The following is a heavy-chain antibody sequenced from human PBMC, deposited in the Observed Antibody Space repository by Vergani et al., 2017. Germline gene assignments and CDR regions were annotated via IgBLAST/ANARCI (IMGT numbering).Heavy chain of an antibody. Sequence: QVQLQESGPGLVKPSETLSLTCTVSGGSISSYYWSWIRQPPGKGLEWIGYIYYSGSTNYNPSLKSRVTMSVDTSKNQFSLKLRSVTAADTAVYYCARGSRAEGGSGPDKWGQGTLVTVSS. D-gene: IGHD6-13*01. CDR3: ARGSRAEGGSGPDK. J-gene: IGHJ4*02. V-gene: IGHV4-59*01. CDR2: IYYSGST. CDR1: GGSISSYY.